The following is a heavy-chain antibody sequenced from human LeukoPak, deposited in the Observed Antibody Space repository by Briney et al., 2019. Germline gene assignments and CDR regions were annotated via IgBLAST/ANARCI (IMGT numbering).Heavy chain of an antibody. CDR2: ISGSGGST. V-gene: IGHV3-23*01. D-gene: IGHD3-22*01. CDR3: AKAGDSSGYYQYYFDY. J-gene: IGHJ4*02. CDR1: GFTFSSYA. Sequence: GGPLRLSCAASGFTFSSYAMSWVRQAPGKGLEWVSAISGSGGSTYYADSVKGRFTISRDNSKNTLYLQMNSLRAEDTAVYYCAKAGDSSGYYQYYFDYWGQGTLVTVSS.